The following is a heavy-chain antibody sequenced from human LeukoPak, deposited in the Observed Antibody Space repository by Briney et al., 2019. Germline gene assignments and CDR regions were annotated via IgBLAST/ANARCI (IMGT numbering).Heavy chain of an antibody. Sequence: GGSLRLSCAASGFTFSDYYMSWIRQAPGKGLEWVSYISSSGSTIYYADSVKGRFTISRDNAKNSLYLQMNSLRAEDTAVYYCASSPCGGDCSRNVAFDIWAQGTMVTVSS. V-gene: IGHV3-11*04. CDR2: ISSSGSTI. D-gene: IGHD2-21*02. CDR3: ASSPCGGDCSRNVAFDI. CDR1: GFTFSDYY. J-gene: IGHJ3*02.